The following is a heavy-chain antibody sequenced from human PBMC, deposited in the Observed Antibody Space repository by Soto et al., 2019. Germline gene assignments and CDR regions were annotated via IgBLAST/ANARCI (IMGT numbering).Heavy chain of an antibody. CDR1: GGTFKTYT. J-gene: IGHJ4*02. CDR2: IIPMYDSA. D-gene: IGHD1-26*01. Sequence: QVQLVQSGAELKKPGSSVNVSCAASGGTFKTYTINWVRQAPGQGLAWIGQIIPMYDSANYAQRFQGRVTISADKSPNIAYMELSGLRSEDTALYYCATWRTYSGSYCFDYWGQGTLVSVSS. V-gene: IGHV1-69*06. CDR3: ATWRTYSGSYCFDY.